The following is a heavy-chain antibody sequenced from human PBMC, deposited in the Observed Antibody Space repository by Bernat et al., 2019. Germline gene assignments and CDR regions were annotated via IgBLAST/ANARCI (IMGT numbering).Heavy chain of an antibody. CDR2: ISSSSSYT. CDR3: AGGTSTSAPYMDV. CDR1: GFTFSDYY. V-gene: IGHV3-11*05. J-gene: IGHJ6*03. Sequence: QVQLVESGGGLVKPGGSLRLPCAASGFTFSDYYMSWIRQAPGKGLDGVSYISSSSSYTNYADSVKGRFTISRDNAKSSLYLQMNSLRAEETAVYYCAGGTSTSAPYMDVWGKGTTVTVSS.